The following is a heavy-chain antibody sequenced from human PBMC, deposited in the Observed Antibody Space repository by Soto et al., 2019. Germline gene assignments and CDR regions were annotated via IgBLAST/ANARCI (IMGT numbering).Heavy chain of an antibody. D-gene: IGHD2-21*01. CDR3: AKVAPFILGSPF. CDR1: GFDFSGSE. Sequence: GGYLRLSCTASGFDFSGSEMNWFRQAPGKGLEWVAYITGSGGAMFHADSVKGRFSISRDNAKNSLFLEMNNLTADDAGLYYCAKVAPFILGSPFWGQGPLVTVSS. V-gene: IGHV3-48*03. J-gene: IGHJ4*02. CDR2: ITGSGGAM.